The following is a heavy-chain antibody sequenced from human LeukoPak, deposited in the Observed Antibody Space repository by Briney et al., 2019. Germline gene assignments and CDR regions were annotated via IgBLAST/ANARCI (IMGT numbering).Heavy chain of an antibody. CDR3: ARNSDTFAVDF. CDR1: GYTFSSSA. V-gene: IGHV7-4-1*02. J-gene: IGHJ4*02. CDR2: INTNTGNP. D-gene: IGHD2/OR15-2a*01. Sequence: GASVKVSCKASGYTFSSSAMNWMRQAPGQGLEWMGWINTNTGNPTYAQGFAGRFVFSLDTSVSTTYLQISSLKAEDTAVYYCARNSDTFAVDFWGQGTLVTVSS.